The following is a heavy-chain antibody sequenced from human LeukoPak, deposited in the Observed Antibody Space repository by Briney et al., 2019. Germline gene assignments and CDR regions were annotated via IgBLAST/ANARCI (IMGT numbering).Heavy chain of an antibody. CDR1: GFPFSDFS. J-gene: IGHJ4*02. Sequence: GGSLRLSCATSGFPFSDFSMSWVRQAPGKGLEWISTTNSGGTSTYYAESVKGRFTISRDNSKNTLYLQLSSLRVEDTAVYYCAKQSYARSLGEGGPGTLVSVSS. CDR2: TNSGGTST. V-gene: IGHV3-23*01. CDR3: AKQSYARSLGE. D-gene: IGHD2-8*01.